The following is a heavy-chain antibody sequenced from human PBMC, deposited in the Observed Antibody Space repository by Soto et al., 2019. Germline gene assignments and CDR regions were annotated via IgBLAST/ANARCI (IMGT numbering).Heavy chain of an antibody. Sequence: QVQLVESGGGVVQPGRSLRLSCAASGFTFSSYAMHWVRQAPGKGLEWVAVISYDGSNKYYADSVKGRFTISRDNSKNTLYLPMNSLRAEDTALYYCARGGNLWFGEPFDYWGQGTLVTVSS. CDR1: GFTFSSYA. J-gene: IGHJ4*02. CDR2: ISYDGSNK. V-gene: IGHV3-30-3*01. D-gene: IGHD3-10*01. CDR3: ARGGNLWFGEPFDY.